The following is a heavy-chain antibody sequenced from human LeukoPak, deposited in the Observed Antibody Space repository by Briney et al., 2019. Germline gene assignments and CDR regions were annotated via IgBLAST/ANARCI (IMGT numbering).Heavy chain of an antibody. CDR1: GYTFTSYG. J-gene: IGHJ4*02. Sequence: GASVKVSCKASGYTFTSYGISWVRQAPGQGLEWLGWISTHDGDTKYAQNVQGRATMTTDTSTNTAYMELRSLRFDDTAVYYCARESIWAYYFDSWGQGTLVTVSS. CDR2: ISTHDGDT. V-gene: IGHV1-18*01. CDR3: ARESIWAYYFDS. D-gene: IGHD7-27*01.